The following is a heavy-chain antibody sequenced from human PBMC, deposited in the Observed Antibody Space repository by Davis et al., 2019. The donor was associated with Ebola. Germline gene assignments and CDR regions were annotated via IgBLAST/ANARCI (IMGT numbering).Heavy chain of an antibody. CDR3: AGRTFSVVVPPSMEYHKYYGMDV. CDR1: GDTFSSYA. CDR2: IIPVLRKA. D-gene: IGHD2-2*01. V-gene: IGHV1-69*13. J-gene: IGHJ6*02. Sequence: SVKVSCKASGDTFSSYAISWVRQAPGQGLEWMGGIIPVLRKADYAQMFQGRVTITADESTRTVYMELRSLRSEDTAVYYCAGRTFSVVVPPSMEYHKYYGMDVWGQGTTVTVSS.